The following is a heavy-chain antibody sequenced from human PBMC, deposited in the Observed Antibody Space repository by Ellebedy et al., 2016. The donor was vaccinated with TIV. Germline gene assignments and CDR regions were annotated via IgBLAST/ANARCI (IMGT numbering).Heavy chain of an antibody. J-gene: IGHJ4*02. Sequence: SETLSLXCAVSGGSISSSNWWSWVRQPPGKGLEWIGEIYHSGSTNYNPSLKSRVTISVDTSKNQFSLKLSSVTAADTAVYYCATSDSGYDSRFDYWGQGTLVTVSS. CDR1: GGSISSSNW. CDR3: ATSDSGYDSRFDY. CDR2: IYHSGST. V-gene: IGHV4-4*02. D-gene: IGHD5-12*01.